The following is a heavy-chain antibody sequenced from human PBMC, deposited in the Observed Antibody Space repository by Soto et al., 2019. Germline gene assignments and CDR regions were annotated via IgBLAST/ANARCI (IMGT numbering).Heavy chain of an antibody. J-gene: IGHJ4*02. V-gene: IGHV4-34*01. CDR3: ARSGHLFDY. D-gene: IGHD3-10*01. CDR2: INHTGHT. CDR1: GGSFNDYY. Sequence: QVQLQQWGAGLLKPSETLSLTCAVYGGSFNDYYWSWIRQPPGKGLEWIGEINHTGHTNYNPSLNRRVNISVDTSKTQFSLKLSSVTAADTAVYYCARSGHLFDYWGQGILVTVSS.